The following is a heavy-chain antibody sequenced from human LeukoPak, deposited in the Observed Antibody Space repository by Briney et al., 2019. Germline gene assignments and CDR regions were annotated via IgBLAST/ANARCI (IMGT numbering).Heavy chain of an antibody. V-gene: IGHV4-59*01. Sequence: RSSETLSLTCTVSGGSISSYYWNWIRQPPGKGLEWIGYIYYSGSTNYNPSLKSRVTISVDTSKNQFSLKLSSVTAADTAVYYCARGGLVSSFDFWGQGTLVTVSS. CDR1: GGSISSYY. CDR2: IYYSGST. J-gene: IGHJ4*02. CDR3: ARGGLVSSFDF. D-gene: IGHD3-16*01.